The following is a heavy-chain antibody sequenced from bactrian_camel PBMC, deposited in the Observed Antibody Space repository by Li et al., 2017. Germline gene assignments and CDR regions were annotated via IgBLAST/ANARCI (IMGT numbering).Heavy chain of an antibody. J-gene: IGHJ4*01. V-gene: IGHV3S6*01. CDR1: GYTYSRYC. CDR2: IDTDGTTT. D-gene: IGHD2*01. Sequence: HVQLVESGGGSVQAGGSLRLSCAASGYTYSRYCMGWFRQAPGKEREGVAAIDTDGTTTYSDSVKGRFTLSKDSDKNTLYLQMNNLKPEDTAVYYCGVPSGGFCHYTSVVFGYRGQGTQVTVS.